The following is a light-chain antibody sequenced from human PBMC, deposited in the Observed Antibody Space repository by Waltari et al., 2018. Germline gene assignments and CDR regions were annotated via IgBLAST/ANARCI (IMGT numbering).Light chain of an antibody. Sequence: EIIMTQSPATLSLLPGERATLSCRDSQSVSSNLSWYQQKPGQAPRLLMYDVSIRGTGVPARFSGSVSGTEFTLTISSLQSEDFAVYYCQHYDNWPPYTFGQGTKLEIK. J-gene: IGKJ2*01. CDR3: QHYDNWPPYT. CDR1: QSVSSN. CDR2: DVS. V-gene: IGKV3-15*01.